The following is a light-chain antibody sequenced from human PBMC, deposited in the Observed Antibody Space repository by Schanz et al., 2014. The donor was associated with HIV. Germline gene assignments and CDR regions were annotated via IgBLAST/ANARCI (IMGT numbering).Light chain of an antibody. J-gene: IGKJ4*01. CDR2: GAS. CDR1: QSLGSNF. V-gene: IGKV3-20*01. Sequence: IVLTQSPGTLSLSPGERAALSCRASQSLGSNFLAWYQQKPGQAPRLLIYGASTRATGIPARFSGSGSGTEFTLTISSLQSEDFAVYYCQYFGNSGGTFGGGTKVEIK. CDR3: QYFGNSGGT.